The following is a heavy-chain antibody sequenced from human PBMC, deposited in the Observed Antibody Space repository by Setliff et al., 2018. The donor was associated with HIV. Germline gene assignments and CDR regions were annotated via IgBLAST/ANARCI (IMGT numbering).Heavy chain of an antibody. CDR3: GRGRIGYV. V-gene: IGHV4-34*01. D-gene: IGHD5-18*01. CDR2: ISHSGRT. Sequence: SETLSLTCFVYGGFFSGHYWSWIRQFPGKGLEWIGEISHSGRTNYNPSLKTRVTISMDTSKNQFSLKMRSVTAADRGVYYCGRGRIGYVWGQGTLVTVSS. CDR1: GGFFSGHY. J-gene: IGHJ4*02.